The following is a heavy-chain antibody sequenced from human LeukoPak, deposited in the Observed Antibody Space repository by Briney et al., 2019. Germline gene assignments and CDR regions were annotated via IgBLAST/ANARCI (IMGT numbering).Heavy chain of an antibody. CDR1: GGSFSGYY. D-gene: IGHD4-11*01. CDR3: ARTLTPLRTGFDY. CDR2: INHSGST. Sequence: PSETLSLTCAVYGGSFSGYYWSWIHQPPGKGLEWIGEINHSGSTNYNPSLKSRVSISVDTSKNQFSLRLSSVTAADTAVYYCARTLTPLRTGFDYWGQGTLVTVSS. J-gene: IGHJ4*02. V-gene: IGHV4-34*01.